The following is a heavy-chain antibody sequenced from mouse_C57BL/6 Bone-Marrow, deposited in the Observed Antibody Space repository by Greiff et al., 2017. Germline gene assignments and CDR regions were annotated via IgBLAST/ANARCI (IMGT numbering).Heavy chain of an antibody. CDR2: ISDGGSYT. Sequence: EVHLVESGGGLVKPGGSLKLSCAASGFTFSSYAMSWVRQTPEKRLEWVATISDGGSYTYYPDNVKGRFTISRDDAKNNLYLQMSHLKSEDPALYCCARAGDYDVDYWGQGTAPTVSA. J-gene: IGHJ2*01. CDR1: GFTFSSYA. D-gene: IGHD2-4*01. V-gene: IGHV5-4*01. CDR3: ARAGDYDVDY.